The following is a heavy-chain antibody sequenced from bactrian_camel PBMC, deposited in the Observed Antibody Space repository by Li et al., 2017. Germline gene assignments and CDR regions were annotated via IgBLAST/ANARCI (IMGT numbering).Heavy chain of an antibody. CDR2: IYIGGGSGST. CDR3: AAGLLAAGRYWVYDSCPPPPPTRAGY. Sequence: VQLVESGGGSVQAGGSLRLSCAASGYTYRPNCMGWFRRAPGKEREGVAFIYIGGGSGSTYYADSVKGRFTISQGDAKNTVYLQMNNLKPEDTAVYYCAAGLLAAGRYWVYDSCPPPPPTRAGYWGQATQGT. CDR1: GYTYRPNC. V-gene: IGHV3S40*01. J-gene: IGHJ4*01. D-gene: IGHD4*01.